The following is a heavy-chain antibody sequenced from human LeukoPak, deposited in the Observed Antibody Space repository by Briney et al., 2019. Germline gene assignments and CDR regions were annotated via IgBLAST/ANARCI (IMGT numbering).Heavy chain of an antibody. CDR2: IYYSGST. D-gene: IGHD1-1*01. J-gene: IGHJ4*02. CDR3: AREKTADWNPNEYYFDY. V-gene: IGHV4-31*03. CDR1: GGSISSGGYY. Sequence: NPSETLSLTCTVSGGSISSGGYYWSWIRQHPGKGLEWIGYIYYSGSTYYNPSLKSRVTISVDTSKNQFSLKLSSVTAADTAVYYCAREKTADWNPNEYYFDYWGQGTLVTVSS.